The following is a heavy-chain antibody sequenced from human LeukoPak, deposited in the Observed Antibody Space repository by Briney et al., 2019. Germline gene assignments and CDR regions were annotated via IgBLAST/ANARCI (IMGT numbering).Heavy chain of an antibody. J-gene: IGHJ3*02. CDR2: INPNSGGT. CDR1: GYTFTGYY. V-gene: IGHV1-2*06. Sequence: GASVKVSCKASGYTFTGYYMHWVRQAPGQGLEWMGRINPNSGGTNYAQKFQGRVTMTRDTSISTAYMELSRLRSDDTAVYYCARDCSSTSCVDAFDIWGQGTMVTVSS. D-gene: IGHD2-2*01. CDR3: ARDCSSTSCVDAFDI.